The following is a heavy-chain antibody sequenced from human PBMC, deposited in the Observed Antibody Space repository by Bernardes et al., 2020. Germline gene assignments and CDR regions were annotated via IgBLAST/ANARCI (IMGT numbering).Heavy chain of an antibody. CDR3: ARVRQSIWFGDFGY. CDR2: IKQDGSEK. D-gene: IGHD3-10*01. J-gene: IGHJ4*02. CDR1: GFTFSSYW. Sequence: GGSLRLSCAASGFTFSSYWMSWVRQAPGKGLEWVATIKQDGSEKYYEDSVKGRFSISRDNAEKSLYLQMNSLRAADTAVYYCARVRQSIWFGDFGYWGQGTLVTVSS. V-gene: IGHV3-7*01.